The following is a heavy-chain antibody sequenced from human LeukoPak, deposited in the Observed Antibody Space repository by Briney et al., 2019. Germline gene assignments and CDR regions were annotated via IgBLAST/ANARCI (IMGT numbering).Heavy chain of an antibody. D-gene: IGHD6-19*01. CDR1: GFTFSSHS. Sequence: GGSLRLSCIASGFTFSSHSMNWVRQAPGKGLEWVSYISSSSSTIYYADSVKGRFSISRDNVKNSLYLQMNSLRAEDTAVYYCARGTVAGKAPYWGQGTLVTVSS. V-gene: IGHV3-48*01. CDR2: ISSSSSTI. J-gene: IGHJ4*02. CDR3: ARGTVAGKAPY.